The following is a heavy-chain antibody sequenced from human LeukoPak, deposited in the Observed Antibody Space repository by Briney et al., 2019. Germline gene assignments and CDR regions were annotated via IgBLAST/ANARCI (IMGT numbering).Heavy chain of an antibody. J-gene: IGHJ4*02. CDR3: ARDAPLGLGELSLGGPD. V-gene: IGHV3-53*01. CDR2: IYSGGST. Sequence: GGSLRLSCAASGFTVSSNYMSWVRQAPGKGLEWVSVIYSGGSTYYADSVKGRFTISRDNSKNTLYLQMNSLRAEDTAVYYCARDAPLGLGELSLGGPDWGQGTLVTVSS. CDR1: GFTVSSNY. D-gene: IGHD3-16*02.